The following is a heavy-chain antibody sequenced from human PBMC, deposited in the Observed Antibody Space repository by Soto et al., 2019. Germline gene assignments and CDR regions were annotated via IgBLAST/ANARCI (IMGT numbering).Heavy chain of an antibody. J-gene: IGHJ3*02. V-gene: IGHV3-30*18. D-gene: IGHD2-21*02. CDR2: ISYDGSNK. CDR1: GFTFSSYG. Sequence: GGSLRLSCAASGFTFSSYGMHWVRQAPGKGLEWVAVISYDGSNKYYADSVKGRFTISRDNSKNTLYLQMNSLRAEDKAVYYCAKDAYCGGDCYAFDIWGQGTMVTVSS. CDR3: AKDAYCGGDCYAFDI.